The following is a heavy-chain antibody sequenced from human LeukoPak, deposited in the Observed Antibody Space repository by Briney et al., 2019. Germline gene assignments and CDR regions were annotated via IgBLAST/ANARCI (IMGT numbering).Heavy chain of an antibody. D-gene: IGHD6-13*01. J-gene: IGHJ4*02. Sequence: GGSLRLSCAASGFTFSRHYMHWVRQAPGKGLVWVSRVNGVGTDKIYADSVKGRFTISRDNSKNTLYLQMNSLRAEDTAVYYCARIAAPNDYWGQGTLVTVSS. CDR3: ARIAAPNDY. CDR2: VNGVGTDK. CDR1: GFTFSRHY. V-gene: IGHV3-74*01.